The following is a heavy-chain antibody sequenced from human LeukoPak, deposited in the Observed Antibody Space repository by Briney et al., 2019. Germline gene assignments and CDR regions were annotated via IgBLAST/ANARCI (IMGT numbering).Heavy chain of an antibody. CDR1: GFTFSSYG. CDR3: AKDWTVVPAAPLY. CDR2: ISYDGSNK. Sequence: PGGSLRLSCAASGFTFSSYGMHWVRQAPGKGLEWVAVISYDGSNKYYADSAKGRFTISRDNSKNTLYLQMNSLRAEDTAVYYCAKDWTVVPAAPLYWGQGTLVTVSS. V-gene: IGHV3-30*18. D-gene: IGHD2-2*01. J-gene: IGHJ4*02.